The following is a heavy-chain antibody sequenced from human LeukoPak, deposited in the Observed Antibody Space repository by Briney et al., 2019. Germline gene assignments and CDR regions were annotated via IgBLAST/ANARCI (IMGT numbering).Heavy chain of an antibody. CDR2: IYASGTT. CDR1: GGSIKSYY. CDR3: ARVADRFGYNYGIDEYFDY. V-gene: IGHV4-4*07. Sequence: SETLSLTCTVSGGSIKSYYWSWIRQPAGEGLEWLGHIYASGTTNYNPSLNSRVTMSVDTSKNQFSLRLASVTAAVTAVYYCARVADRFGYNYGIDEYFDYWGQGALVTVSS. D-gene: IGHD5-18*01. J-gene: IGHJ4*02.